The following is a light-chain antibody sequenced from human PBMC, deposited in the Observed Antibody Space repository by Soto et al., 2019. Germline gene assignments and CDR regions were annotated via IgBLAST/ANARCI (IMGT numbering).Light chain of an antibody. CDR1: SSDVGGYNN. V-gene: IGLV2-8*01. CDR2: EVS. CDR3: SSYGGSNTVV. J-gene: IGLJ2*01. Sequence: QSALTQPPSASGSPGQSVTISCTGSSSDVGGYNNGSWYQQHPGKAPKLMIYEVSKRPSGVSDRLSGSKSGNTASLTVSGLQAEDEADYYCSSYGGSNTVVFGGGTKLAVL.